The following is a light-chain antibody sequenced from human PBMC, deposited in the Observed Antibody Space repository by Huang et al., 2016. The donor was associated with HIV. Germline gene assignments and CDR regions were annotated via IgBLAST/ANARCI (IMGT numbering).Light chain of an antibody. CDR1: QSISSY. Sequence: DIQMTPSPSSLSASVGDRVTITCRASQSISSYLNWYQQKPGKAPKLLIYAASSLQSGVPSRFRGSGSGTEFTLTISSLQPEEFATYYCQQSYSTLRYTFGQGTKLEIK. V-gene: IGKV1-39*01. CDR2: AAS. CDR3: QQSYSTLRYT. J-gene: IGKJ2*01.